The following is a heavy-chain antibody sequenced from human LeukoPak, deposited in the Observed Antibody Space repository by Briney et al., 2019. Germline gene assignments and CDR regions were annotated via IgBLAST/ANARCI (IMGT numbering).Heavy chain of an antibody. J-gene: IGHJ1*01. CDR2: INPNGGSP. CDR3: ARAAVSGGVSTYLLHS. CDR1: GYTFSNYY. V-gene: IGHV1-46*01. Sequence: GASVKVSCKASGYTFSNYYIHWVRQAPGQGLEWLGLINPNGGSPNPAPKFRGRVTLTRDVSSSTAYMELSSLRSEDTAVYYCARAAVSGGVSTYLLHSWGQGTLVTVSS. D-gene: IGHD3-16*01.